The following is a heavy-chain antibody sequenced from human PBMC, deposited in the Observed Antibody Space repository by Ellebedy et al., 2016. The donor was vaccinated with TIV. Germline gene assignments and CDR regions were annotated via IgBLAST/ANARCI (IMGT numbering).Heavy chain of an antibody. CDR3: AREKVLGANAPLDY. J-gene: IGHJ4*02. V-gene: IGHV3-74*01. Sequence: GGSLRLXXAASGFTFSSYWVHWVRQAPGKGLVWVSRINIDGSYTRYADSVKGRFTISRDNAKNTLYLQMNSLRVEDTAVYYCAREKVLGANAPLDYWGQGTLVTVSS. D-gene: IGHD3-16*01. CDR2: INIDGSYT. CDR1: GFTFSSYW.